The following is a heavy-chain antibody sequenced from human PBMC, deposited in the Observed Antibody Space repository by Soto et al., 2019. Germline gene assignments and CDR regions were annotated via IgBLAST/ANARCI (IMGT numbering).Heavy chain of an antibody. CDR1: GGSISSAAYC. J-gene: IGHJ4*02. V-gene: IGHV4-30-4*01. CDR2: IYDGGNT. Sequence: QVQLQESGPRLVSPSQTLSLTCTVSGGSISSAAYCWSWIRQSPDKGLEWIGHIYDGGNTYSSPSLKGRVTISADTSVTQFSLKLSSVSAADTAVYYCARGPSGDKIDYWGQGIQVTVSS. CDR3: ARGPSGDKIDY. D-gene: IGHD7-27*01.